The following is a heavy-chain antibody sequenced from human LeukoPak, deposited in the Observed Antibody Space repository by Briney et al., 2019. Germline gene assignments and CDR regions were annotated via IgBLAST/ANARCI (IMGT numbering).Heavy chain of an antibody. CDR2: ISDSGGST. D-gene: IGHD6-13*01. Sequence: TGGSLRLSCAASGFTVSSSYVSWVRQAPGKGLEWVSAISDSGGSTYYADSVKGRFTISRDNSKNTLYLQMNSLRAEDTAVYYCAKDSSSWSYYYYGMDVWGQGTTVTVSS. CDR1: GFTVSSSY. V-gene: IGHV3-23*01. CDR3: AKDSSSWSYYYYGMDV. J-gene: IGHJ6*02.